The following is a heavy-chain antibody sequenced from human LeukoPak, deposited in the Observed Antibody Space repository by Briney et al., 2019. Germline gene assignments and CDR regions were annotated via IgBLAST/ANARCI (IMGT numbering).Heavy chain of an antibody. CDR2: IYYSGST. J-gene: IGHJ4*02. CDR1: GGSMSSSSYY. V-gene: IGHV4-39*07. CDR3: ATVGATTLFDY. D-gene: IGHD1-26*01. Sequence: SETLSLTCTVSGGSMSSSSYYWGWIRQPPGKGLEWIGSIYYSGSTYYNPSLKSRVTISVDTSKNQFSLKLSSVTAADTAVYYCATVGATTLFDYWGQGTLVTVSS.